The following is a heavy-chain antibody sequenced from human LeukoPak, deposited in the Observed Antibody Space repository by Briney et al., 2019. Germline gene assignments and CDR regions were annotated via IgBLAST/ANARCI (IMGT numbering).Heavy chain of an antibody. CDR3: ARALLRLNWVDP. D-gene: IGHD2/OR15-2a*01. J-gene: IGHJ5*02. CDR2: ISSSGGTI. V-gene: IGHV3-48*03. CDR1: GFTFSSYE. Sequence: PGGSLRLSCAASGFTFSSYEMNWVRQAPGKGLEWVSYISSSGGTIYYADSVKGRFTISRDNAKNSLYLQMNSLRAEDTAVYYCARALLRLNWVDPWGQGTLVTVSS.